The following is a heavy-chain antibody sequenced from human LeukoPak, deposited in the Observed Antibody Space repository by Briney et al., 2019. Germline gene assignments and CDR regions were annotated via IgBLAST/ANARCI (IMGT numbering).Heavy chain of an antibody. CDR2: IYYSGST. J-gene: IGHJ5*02. D-gene: IGHD2-15*01. Sequence: PSETLSLTCTVSGGSISSSSYYWGWIRQPPGKGLEWIGSIYYSGSTYYNPSLKSRVTISVDTSKNQFSLKLSSVTAADTAVYYCARGARLGYCSGGSCYSESSWFDPWGQGTLVTVSS. V-gene: IGHV4-39*07. CDR3: ARGARLGYCSGGSCYSESSWFDP. CDR1: GGSISSSSYY.